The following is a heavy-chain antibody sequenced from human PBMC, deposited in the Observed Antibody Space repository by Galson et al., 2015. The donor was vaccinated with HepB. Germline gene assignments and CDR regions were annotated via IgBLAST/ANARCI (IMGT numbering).Heavy chain of an antibody. Sequence: SGAAAKKPGESLKISCPGSGYSFTSYWIGWVRQMPGKGLEWLGIMYPGDSDTRYSPTFQGQVNISADKSISTTYQQWSSLKTWDTAMCYCATSAVLYSSVPVVDAVDIWGQGTMVTVSS. CDR2: MYPGDSDT. CDR3: ATSAVLYSSVPVVDAVDI. D-gene: IGHD6-19*01. V-gene: IGHV5-51*03. CDR1: GYSFTSYW. J-gene: IGHJ3*02.